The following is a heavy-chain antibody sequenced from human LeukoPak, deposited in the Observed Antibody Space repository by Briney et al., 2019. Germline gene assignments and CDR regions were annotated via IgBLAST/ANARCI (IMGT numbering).Heavy chain of an antibody. CDR3: ATAEVVTVAHHY. CDR2: INSDGSST. CDR1: GFTFSSYW. J-gene: IGHJ4*02. D-gene: IGHD4-23*01. V-gene: IGHV3-74*01. Sequence: PGGSLRLSCSASGFTFSSYWRPWFRRAPGKGLIWLSRINSDGSSTSYANSVKGRFTITRDNAKNTLYSQINSLRAEDTAVYYCATAEVVTVAHHYWGQGTLVTVAS.